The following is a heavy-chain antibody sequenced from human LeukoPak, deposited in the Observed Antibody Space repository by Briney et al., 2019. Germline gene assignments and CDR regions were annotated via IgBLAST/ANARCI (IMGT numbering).Heavy chain of an antibody. Sequence: PGGSLRLSCAASGFTFSSYGMNWVRQAPGKGLEWLSYITTSGSTIYYADSVKGRFTISRDNAKNSLYLQMNSLRAEDTAVYYCARPDCTSTSCYGNFDLWGRGTLVTVSS. V-gene: IGHV3-48*03. CDR2: ITTSGSTI. D-gene: IGHD2-2*01. CDR1: GFTFSSYG. J-gene: IGHJ2*01. CDR3: ARPDCTSTSCYGNFDL.